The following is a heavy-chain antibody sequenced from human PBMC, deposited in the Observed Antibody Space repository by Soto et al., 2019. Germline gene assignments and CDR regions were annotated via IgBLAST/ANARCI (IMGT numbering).Heavy chain of an antibody. Sequence: PSETLSLTCTVSGGSIGNDYWSWIRQPPGKRLEWIGYIYYSGTTNYNPSLKSRVTISVDTSKNQFSLKVSSVTAADTAVYYCARSAFYYYESSGYPDYFDHWGQGTLVTVSS. D-gene: IGHD3-22*01. J-gene: IGHJ4*02. CDR3: ARSAFYYYESSGYPDYFDH. CDR1: GGSIGNDY. CDR2: IYYSGTT. V-gene: IGHV4-59*01.